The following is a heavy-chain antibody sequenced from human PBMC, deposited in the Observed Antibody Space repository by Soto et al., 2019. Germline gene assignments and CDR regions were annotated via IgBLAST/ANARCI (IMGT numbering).Heavy chain of an antibody. J-gene: IGHJ3*02. Sequence: VKVSCKASGGGNLRDYRTTWVRRAPGQGLEWMGGIIANHGTANYAQNFQGRVTITTDASTNTAYMELRSLRSDDTAVYYCASSDYRDYNAFDIWGQGTMVTVSS. CDR3: ASSDYRDYNAFDI. D-gene: IGHD4-17*01. V-gene: IGHV1-69*16. CDR1: GGGNLRDYR. CDR2: IIANHGTA.